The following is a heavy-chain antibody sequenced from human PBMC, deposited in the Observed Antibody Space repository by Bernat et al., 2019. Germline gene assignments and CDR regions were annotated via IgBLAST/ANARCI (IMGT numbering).Heavy chain of an antibody. CDR3: APCPWRRAWSYQYYMDV. Sequence: EVQLVESGGDLVKPGGSLRLSCAASGFTFSNAWMTWVRQAPGKGLEWVGRIKSKTDGGTTDYAAPVKGRFTISRDDSTNTLYLQMNSLKTEDTAVYYCAPCPWRRAWSYQYYMDVWGKGTTVTVSS. CDR2: IKSKTDGGTT. J-gene: IGHJ6*03. D-gene: IGHD6-19*01. V-gene: IGHV3-15*01. CDR1: GFTFSNAW.